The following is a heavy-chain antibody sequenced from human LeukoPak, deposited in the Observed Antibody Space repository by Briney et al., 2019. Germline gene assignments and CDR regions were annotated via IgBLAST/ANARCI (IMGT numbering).Heavy chain of an antibody. D-gene: IGHD5-24*01. J-gene: IGHJ3*02. Sequence: SVKVSCKASGYTFTGYYMHWVRQAPGQGLEWMGRINPNSGGTNYAQKFQGRVTMTRDTSISTAYMELSRLRSDDTAVYYCARGMATIALSDAFDIWGQGTMVTVSS. CDR2: INPNSGGT. CDR3: ARGMATIALSDAFDI. V-gene: IGHV1-2*06. CDR1: GYTFTGYY.